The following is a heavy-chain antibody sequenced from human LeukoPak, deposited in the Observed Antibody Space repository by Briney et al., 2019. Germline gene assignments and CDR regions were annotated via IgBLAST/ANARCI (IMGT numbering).Heavy chain of an antibody. CDR3: ARDCVAAADYEIYYYYYGMDV. V-gene: IGHV3-30*04. D-gene: IGHD6-13*01. J-gene: IGHJ6*04. CDR1: GFTFSSYA. Sequence: GRSLRLSCAASGFTFSSYAMHWVRQAPGKGLEWVAVISYDGSNKYYADSVEGRFTISRDNSKNTLYLQMNSLRAEDTAVYYCARDCVAAADYEIYYYYYGMDVWGKGTTVTVSS. CDR2: ISYDGSNK.